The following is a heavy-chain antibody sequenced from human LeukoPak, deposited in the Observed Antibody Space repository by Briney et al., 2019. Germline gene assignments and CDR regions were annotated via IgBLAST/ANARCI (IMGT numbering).Heavy chain of an antibody. CDR3: ARVILTGYYYDS. Sequence: GGSLRLSSAASGFTFSTYALHWVRQAPGKGLEFVSGVNSNGGNTYYANSVKGRFTISRDNSKNTLYRQMGSLRPEDMAVYHCARVILTGYYYDSWGQGTLVTVSS. CDR1: GFTFSTYA. CDR2: VNSNGGNT. D-gene: IGHD3-9*01. V-gene: IGHV3-64*01. J-gene: IGHJ4*02.